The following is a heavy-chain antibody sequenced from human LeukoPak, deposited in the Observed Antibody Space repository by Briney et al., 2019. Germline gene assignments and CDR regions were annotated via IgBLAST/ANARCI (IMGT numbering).Heavy chain of an antibody. CDR1: GGSISSYY. CDR2: IYYSGST. D-gene: IGHD5-24*01. J-gene: IGHJ4*02. CDR3: ARGHNQPLQSYFDY. V-gene: IGHV4-59*01. Sequence: KPSQTLSLTCTVSGGSISSYYWSWIRQPPGKGLEWIGYIYYSGSTNYNPSLKSRVTISVDTSKNQFSLKLSSVTAADTAVYYCARGHNQPLQSYFDYWGQGTLVTVSS.